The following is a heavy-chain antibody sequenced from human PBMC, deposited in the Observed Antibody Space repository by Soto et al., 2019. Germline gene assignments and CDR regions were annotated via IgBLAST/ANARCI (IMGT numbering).Heavy chain of an antibody. J-gene: IGHJ6*02. CDR2: IYWDDDE. CDR3: VRNWRYYGGDYYYGMDA. CDR1: GFSLNTGGVG. V-gene: IGHV2-5*02. D-gene: IGHD3-10*01. Sequence: ITLKESGPTLVKPTQTLTLTCTFSGFSLNTGGVGVGWVRQPRGKAMEWLALIYWDDDERYRPSLRSRLNITXHTXHXQVVLTMTNMDPEDTATYYCVRNWRYYGGDYYYGMDAWGQGTTVTVSS.